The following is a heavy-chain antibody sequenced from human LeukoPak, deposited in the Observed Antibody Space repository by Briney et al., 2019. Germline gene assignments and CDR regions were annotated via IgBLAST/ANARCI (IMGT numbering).Heavy chain of an antibody. CDR1: GGSISSYY. J-gene: IGHJ5*02. D-gene: IGHD3-3*01. CDR3: ARAYYDFWSGYSNWFDP. V-gene: IGHV4-59*01. CDR2: IYYSGST. Sequence: SETLSLTCTVSGGSISSYYWSWIRQPPGKGLEWIGYIYYSGSTNYNPSLKSRVTISVDTSKNQFSLKLSSVTAADTAVYYCARAYYDFWSGYSNWFDPWGQGTLVTVSS.